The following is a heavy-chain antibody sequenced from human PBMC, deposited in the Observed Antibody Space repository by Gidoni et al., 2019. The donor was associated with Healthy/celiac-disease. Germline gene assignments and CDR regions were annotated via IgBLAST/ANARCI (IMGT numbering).Heavy chain of an antibody. CDR1: GFTFSSYA. D-gene: IGHD1-26*01. V-gene: IGHV3-23*01. J-gene: IGHJ4*02. Sequence: EVQLLESGGGLVQPGGSLRLSCAASGFTFSSYAMSWVRQAPGKGLEWVSAIRGSGGSTYYADSVKGRFTISRDNSKNTLYLQMNSLRAEDTAVYYCAKDPRGVGAPGYWGQGTLVTVSS. CDR3: AKDPRGVGAPGY. CDR2: IRGSGGST.